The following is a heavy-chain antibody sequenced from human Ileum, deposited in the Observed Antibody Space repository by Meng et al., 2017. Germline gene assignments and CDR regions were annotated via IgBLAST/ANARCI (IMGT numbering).Heavy chain of an antibody. D-gene: IGHD2-2*01. J-gene: IGHJ6*02. CDR2: INPNSGGT. Sequence: ASVKVSCKASGYTFTGYYMHWVRQAPGQGLEWMGWINPNSGGTNYAQKLQGRVTMTTDTTTSTAYMELMSLKSDDTAVYYCARDRCSNTACYVTGSAQYSDYYYGMDVWGQGTTVTVSS. CDR1: GYTFTGYY. CDR3: ARDRCSNTACYVTGSAQYSDYYYGMDV. V-gene: IGHV1-2*02.